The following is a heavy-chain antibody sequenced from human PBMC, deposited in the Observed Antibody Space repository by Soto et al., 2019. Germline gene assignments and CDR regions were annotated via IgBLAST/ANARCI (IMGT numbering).Heavy chain of an antibody. CDR1: GDTFTSYY. D-gene: IGHD4-17*01. CDR3: ARDSSLKWGDYLFDY. J-gene: IGHJ4*02. CDR2: INPNSGGT. Sequence: ASVKVSCKASGDTFTSYYMHWVRQAPGQGLEWMGWINPNSGGTNYAQKFQGWVTMTRDTSISTAYMELSRLRSDDTALYYCARDSSLKWGDYLFDYWGQGTLVTVSS. V-gene: IGHV1-2*04.